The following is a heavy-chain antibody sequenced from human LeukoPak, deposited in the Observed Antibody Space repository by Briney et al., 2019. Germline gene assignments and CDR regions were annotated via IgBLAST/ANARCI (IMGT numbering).Heavy chain of an antibody. V-gene: IGHV3-33*01. CDR1: GFTFSSYG. D-gene: IGHD3-22*01. Sequence: GRSLRLSCAASGFTFSSYGMHWVRQAPGKGLEWVAVIWYDGSNKYYADSVKGRFTISRDNSKNTLYLQMNSLRAEDTAVYYCARGTYYYDSSGYYYGDYWGQGTLVTVFS. CDR2: IWYDGSNK. J-gene: IGHJ4*02. CDR3: ARGTYYYDSSGYYYGDY.